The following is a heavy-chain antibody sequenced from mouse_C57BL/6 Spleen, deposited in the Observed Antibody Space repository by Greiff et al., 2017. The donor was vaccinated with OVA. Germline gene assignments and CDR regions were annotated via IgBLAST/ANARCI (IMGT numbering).Heavy chain of an antibody. J-gene: IGHJ4*01. CDR3: TRGEGAQATSAMDY. CDR2: ISSGGDYI. V-gene: IGHV5-9-1*02. D-gene: IGHD3-2*02. Sequence: EVQLVESGAGLVKPGGSLKLSCAASGFTFSSYAMSWVRQTPEKRLEWVAYISSGGDYIYYADTVKGRFTISRDNARNTLYLQMSSLKSEDTAMYYCTRGEGAQATSAMDYWGQGTSVTVSS. CDR1: GFTFSSYA.